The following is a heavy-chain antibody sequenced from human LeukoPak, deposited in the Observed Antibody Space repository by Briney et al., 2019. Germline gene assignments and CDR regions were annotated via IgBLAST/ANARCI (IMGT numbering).Heavy chain of an antibody. V-gene: IGHV4-34*01. J-gene: IGHJ4*02. CDR1: SEFFSGYY. CDR3: ARVRYYYGSGLDY. D-gene: IGHD3-10*01. CDR2: INDSGTT. Sequence: SETLSLTCGVSSEFFSGYYWGWIRQPPGKGLEWIGDINDSGTTKYNPTLKSRVTISIDSSKRQFSLKVKSVTAADTAVYYCARVRYYYGSGLDYWGQGTLVTVSS.